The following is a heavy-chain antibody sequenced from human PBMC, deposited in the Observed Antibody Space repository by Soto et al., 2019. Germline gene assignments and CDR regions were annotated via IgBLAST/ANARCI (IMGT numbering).Heavy chain of an antibody. D-gene: IGHD1-7*01. Sequence: GVSLRLSCAASGFTFSSYWMSWVRQAPGKGLEWVANMNQDGSEKYYVDSMKGRFTISRDNARNSLYLQMNSLRVEDTAVYYCEKNRVETTRDKATDFWGQGTLVTVSS. CDR1: GFTFSSYW. J-gene: IGHJ4*02. CDR2: MNQDGSEK. CDR3: EKNRVETTRDKATDF. V-gene: IGHV3-7*01.